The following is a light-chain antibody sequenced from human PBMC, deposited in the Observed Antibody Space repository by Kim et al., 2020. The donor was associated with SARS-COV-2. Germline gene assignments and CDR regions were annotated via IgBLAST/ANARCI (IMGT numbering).Light chain of an antibody. CDR2: GAS. Sequence: EIVLTQSPVTLSLSPGERATLSCTASQSVSSSYLAWYQQKPGQAPRLLIYGASSRATGIPDRFSGSGSGIDFTLTISRLEPEDFAVYYCQQYGSSPGTFGQGTKVDIK. V-gene: IGKV3-20*01. CDR3: QQYGSSPGT. J-gene: IGKJ1*01. CDR1: QSVSSSY.